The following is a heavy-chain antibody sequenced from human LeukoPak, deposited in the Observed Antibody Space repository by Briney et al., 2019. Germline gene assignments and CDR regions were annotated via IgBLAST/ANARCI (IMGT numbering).Heavy chain of an antibody. V-gene: IGHV4-61*01. J-gene: IGHJ4*02. D-gene: IGHD3-10*01. Sequence: SETLSLTCTVSGDSISSGSYYWSWIRQPPGKGLEWIGYIYYSGSTNYNPSLKSRVTISVDMSKNQFSLKLSSATAADTAVYYCARKDLRGMRWGQGTLVTVSS. CDR3: ARKDLRGMR. CDR1: GDSISSGSYY. CDR2: IYYSGST.